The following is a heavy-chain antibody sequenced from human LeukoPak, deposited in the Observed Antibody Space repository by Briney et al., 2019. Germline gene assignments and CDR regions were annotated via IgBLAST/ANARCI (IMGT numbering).Heavy chain of an antibody. CDR3: ARAAWEYSSSFDP. V-gene: IGHV1-8*02. Sequence: ASVKVSCKASGYTFTGYYVHWVRQAPGQGLEWMGWMNPNSGNTGYAQKFQGRVTMTRNTSISTAYMELSSLRSEDTAVYYCARAAWEYSSSFDPWGQGTLVTVSS. CDR2: MNPNSGNT. J-gene: IGHJ5*02. D-gene: IGHD6-6*01. CDR1: GYTFTGYY.